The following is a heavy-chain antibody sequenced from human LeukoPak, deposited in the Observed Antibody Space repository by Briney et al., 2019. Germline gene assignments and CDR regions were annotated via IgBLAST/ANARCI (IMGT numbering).Heavy chain of an antibody. J-gene: IGHJ6*03. CDR1: GYTFTSYG. Sequence: ASVKVSCKASGYTFTSYGISWVRQAPGQGLEWMGWISAYNGNTNYAQKLQGRVTMTTDTSTSTAYMELRSLRSDDTAVYYCARGVGLKWVWDLYYYYYYMDVWGKGTTVTVSS. D-gene: IGHD1-26*01. CDR2: ISAYNGNT. V-gene: IGHV1-18*01. CDR3: ARGVGLKWVWDLYYYYYYMDV.